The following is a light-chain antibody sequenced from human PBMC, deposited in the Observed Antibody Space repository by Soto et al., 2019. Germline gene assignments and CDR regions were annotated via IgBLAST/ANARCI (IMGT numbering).Light chain of an antibody. Sequence: DIQMTQSPATLSVSVGDRVTLTCRASQSVSSWLAWYQQKPGKAPKLLIYDASSLESGVPARFSGSGSGTEFTLTISSLQPDDFATYYCQQYNGCPVTFGPGTKVDIK. J-gene: IGKJ3*01. V-gene: IGKV1-5*01. CDR1: QSVSSW. CDR2: DAS. CDR3: QQYNGCPVT.